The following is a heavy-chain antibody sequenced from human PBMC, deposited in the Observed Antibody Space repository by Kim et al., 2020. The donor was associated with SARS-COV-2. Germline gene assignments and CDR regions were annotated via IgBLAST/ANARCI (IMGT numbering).Heavy chain of an antibody. V-gene: IGHV3-11*04. J-gene: IGHJ4*02. D-gene: IGHD3-10*01. CDR1: GFMFSDYF. CDR2: IYVGDSTFT. Sequence: GGSLRLSCAASGFMFSDYFMDWIRQAPGEGLEWVSNIYVGDSTFTEYADSVKGRFTISRDNAKNSLYLQMNSLKVEDTAVYYCARWRGRQSESDNWGQGTLVTVSS. CDR3: ARWRGRQSESDN.